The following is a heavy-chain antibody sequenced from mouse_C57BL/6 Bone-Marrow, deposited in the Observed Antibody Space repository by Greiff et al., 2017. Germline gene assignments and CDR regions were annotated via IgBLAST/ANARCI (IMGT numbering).Heavy chain of an antibody. J-gene: IGHJ2*01. CDR2: IYPGSGST. D-gene: IGHD1-1*01. CDR1: GYTFTSYW. Sequence: VQLQQPGAELVKPGASVKMSCKASGYTFTSYWITWVKQRPGQGLEWIGDIYPGSGSTNYNEKFTSKATLTVETSSSTAYMQLSSLTSEDSAVYYFARETVSTDYWGKGTTLTVSS. V-gene: IGHV1-55*01. CDR3: ARETVSTDY.